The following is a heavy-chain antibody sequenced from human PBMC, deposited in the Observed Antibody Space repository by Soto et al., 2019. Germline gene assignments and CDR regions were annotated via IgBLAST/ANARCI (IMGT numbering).Heavy chain of an antibody. Sequence: SETLSLTCTVSGGSISSGVYYWSWIRQHPGKGLEWIGYIYYSGSTYYNPSLKSRVTISVDTSKNQFSLKLSSVTAADTAVYYCARVSDATYGMDVWGQGPTVTVSS. CDR3: ARVSDATYGMDV. D-gene: IGHD2-2*01. CDR2: IYYSGST. V-gene: IGHV4-31*03. J-gene: IGHJ6*02. CDR1: GGSISSGVYY.